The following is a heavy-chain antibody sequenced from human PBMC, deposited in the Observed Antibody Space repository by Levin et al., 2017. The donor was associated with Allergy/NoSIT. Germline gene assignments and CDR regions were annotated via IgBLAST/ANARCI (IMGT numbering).Heavy chain of an antibody. CDR1: GFSFSNYP. V-gene: IGHV3-23*01. J-gene: IGHJ4*02. CDR3: ANCLSATVSAGY. CDR2: IDGSGDNT. Sequence: GGSLRLSCVASGFSFSNYPMRWVRQAPGKGLEWVSSIDGSGDNTFFADSVRGRFTISRDNSKSTLYLQMNGLRAEDTAVYYCANCLSATVSAGYWGQGTLVTVSS. D-gene: IGHD4-17*01.